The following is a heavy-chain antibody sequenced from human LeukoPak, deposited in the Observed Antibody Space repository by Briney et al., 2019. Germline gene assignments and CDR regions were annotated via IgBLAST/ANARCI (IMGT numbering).Heavy chain of an antibody. Sequence: GGSLRLSCAASGFTFSSYGMHWLRQAPGKGLEWVAFIRYDGSNKYYADYVKVRFTISRDNSKNTLYLQMNSLRAEDTAVYYCAKDGGGYYPSYYYYMDVWGKGTTVTICS. J-gene: IGHJ6*03. CDR3: AKDGGGYYPSYYYYMDV. CDR2: IRYDGSNK. CDR1: GFTFSSYG. D-gene: IGHD3-22*01. V-gene: IGHV3-30*02.